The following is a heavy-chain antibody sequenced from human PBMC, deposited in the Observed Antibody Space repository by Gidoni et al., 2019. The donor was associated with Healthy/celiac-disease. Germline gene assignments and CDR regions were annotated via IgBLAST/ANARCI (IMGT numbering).Heavy chain of an antibody. CDR2: IIPIFGTA. D-gene: IGHD6-19*01. CDR3: ASGGDNIAVATYYFDY. J-gene: IGHJ4*02. CDR1: GGTFSSYA. Sequence: QVPLVQSGAEVKKPGSSVRVSCKASGGTFSSYAISWVRQAPGQGLEWMGGIIPIFGTANYAQKFQGRVTITADESTSTDYMELSSLRSEDTAVYYCASGGDNIAVATYYFDYWGQGTLVTVSS. V-gene: IGHV1-69*12.